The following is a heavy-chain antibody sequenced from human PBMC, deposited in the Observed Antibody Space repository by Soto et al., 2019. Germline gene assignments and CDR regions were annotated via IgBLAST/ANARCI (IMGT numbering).Heavy chain of an antibody. D-gene: IGHD2-2*01. CDR1: GGTFSSYA. V-gene: IGHV1-69*13. CDR2: IIPIFDTA. Sequence: EASVKVSCKASGGTFSSYAISWVRRAPGQGLEWMVVIIPIFDTANYAQKFQGRVTITADESTSTAYMELSSLRSEDTAVYYCARHDCISSSCYYYYYYGMDVWGQGTTVTVSS. CDR3: ARHDCISSSCYYYYYYGMDV. J-gene: IGHJ6*02.